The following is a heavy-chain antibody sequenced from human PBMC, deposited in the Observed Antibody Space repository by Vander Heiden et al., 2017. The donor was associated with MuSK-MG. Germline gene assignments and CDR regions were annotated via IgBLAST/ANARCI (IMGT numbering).Heavy chain of an antibody. J-gene: IGHJ2*01. CDR2: IYTSGST. CDR3: ARVGGYYPYWCFDL. D-gene: IGHD3-22*01. V-gene: IGHV4-61*02. Sequence: QVQLQESGPGLVKPSQTLSLTCTVSGGSISSGSYYWSWIRQPAGKGLEWIGRIYTSGSTNYNPSLKSRVTISVDTSKNQFSLKLSSVTAADTAVYYCARVGGYYPYWCFDLWGRGTLVTVSS. CDR1: GGSISSGSYY.